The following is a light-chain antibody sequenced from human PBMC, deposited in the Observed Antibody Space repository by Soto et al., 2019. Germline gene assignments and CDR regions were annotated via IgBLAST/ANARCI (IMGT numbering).Light chain of an antibody. CDR1: TSDIGSYNY. J-gene: IGLJ1*01. V-gene: IGLV2-8*01. CDR2: EVT. CDR3: SSSAGSDKNV. Sequence: QPVLTQPPSASGSPGQSVTISCTGTTSDIGSYNYVSWYQQHPGKAPKLMIYEVTKRPSGVPDRFSGSKSGNTASLTVSGLQAEDEADYYCSSSAGSDKNVFGTGTKLTVL.